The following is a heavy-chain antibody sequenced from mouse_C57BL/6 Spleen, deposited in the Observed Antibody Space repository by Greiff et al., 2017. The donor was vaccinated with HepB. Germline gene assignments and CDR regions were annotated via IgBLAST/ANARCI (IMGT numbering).Heavy chain of an antibody. Sequence: VNVVESGPGLVAPSQSLSITCTVSGFSLTSYGVHWVRQPPGKGLEWLVVIWSDGSTTYNSALKSRLSISKDNSKSQVFLKMNSLQTDDTAMYYCARELRPNYYAMDYWGQGTSVTVSS. CDR2: IWSDGST. D-gene: IGHD1-1*01. V-gene: IGHV2-6*03. CDR3: ARELRPNYYAMDY. J-gene: IGHJ4*01. CDR1: GFSLTSYG.